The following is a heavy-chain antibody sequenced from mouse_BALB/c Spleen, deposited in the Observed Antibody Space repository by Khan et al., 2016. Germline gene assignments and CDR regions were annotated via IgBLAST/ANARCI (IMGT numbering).Heavy chain of an antibody. D-gene: IGHD1-2*01. Sequence: EVKLLESGGGLVQPGGSLKLSCAASGFDFSRYWMSWVRQAPGKGLEWIGEINLDSSTINYTPSLKDKFIISRDNAKNTLYLQMSIVRSEDTGLYYCARLGYYGYHAYWGQGTLVTVSA. V-gene: IGHV4-1*02. CDR3: ARLGYYGYHAY. CDR1: GFDFSRYW. J-gene: IGHJ3*01. CDR2: INLDSSTI.